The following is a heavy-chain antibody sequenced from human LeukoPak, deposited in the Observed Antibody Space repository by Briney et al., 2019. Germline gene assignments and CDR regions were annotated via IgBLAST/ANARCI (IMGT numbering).Heavy chain of an antibody. CDR1: GGSISSSNW. CDR3: ARREDRVTFGGAIVSGYFDY. V-gene: IGHV4-4*02. J-gene: IGHJ4*02. D-gene: IGHD3-16*02. CDR2: MYHSGKT. Sequence: SETLSLTCAVSGGSISSSNWWSWVRQPPGKGLEWIGEMYHSGKTNYNPSLKSRVTISIDKSKNQFSLIVSSVTAADTAVYYCARREDRVTFGGAIVSGYFDYWGQGTPVTVSS.